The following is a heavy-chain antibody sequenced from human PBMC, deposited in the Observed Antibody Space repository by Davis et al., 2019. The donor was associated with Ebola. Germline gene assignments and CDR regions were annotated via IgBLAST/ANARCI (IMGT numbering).Heavy chain of an antibody. CDR3: ARDRSGGAFEI. CDR1: GFTFSSYD. D-gene: IGHD1-26*01. V-gene: IGHV3-48*02. J-gene: IGHJ3*02. CDR2: VRTGYTANI. Sequence: GESLKISCAASGFTFSSYDMNWVRQAPGKGLEWVSFVRTGYTANIYYADSVKGRFTASRDNAKNSLYLQIHGLRDEDTAVYYCARDRSGGAFEIWGQGTMVTVSS.